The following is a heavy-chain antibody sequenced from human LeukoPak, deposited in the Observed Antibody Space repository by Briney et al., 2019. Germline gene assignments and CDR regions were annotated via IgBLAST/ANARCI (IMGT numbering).Heavy chain of an antibody. Sequence: SVTLSLTCTVSGGSISSYYWSWLRQPPGKGLEWIGYIYYSGSTYYNPSLKSRVTIAVDTSKNQFSLKLSSVTAADTAVYYCARDTLSDDFWSGYSFDYWGQGTLVTVSS. CDR1: GGSISSYY. CDR2: IYYSGST. CDR3: ARDTLSDDFWSGYSFDY. J-gene: IGHJ4*02. D-gene: IGHD3-3*01. V-gene: IGHV4-59*12.